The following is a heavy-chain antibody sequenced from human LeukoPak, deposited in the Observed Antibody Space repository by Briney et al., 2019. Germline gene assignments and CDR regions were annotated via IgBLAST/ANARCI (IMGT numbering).Heavy chain of an antibody. D-gene: IGHD1-26*01. V-gene: IGHV3-30-3*01. CDR3: ARDSRSGNYFYYYMDV. Sequence: PGRSLRLSCAASGFTFSSYAMHWVRQAPGKGLEWVAVISYDGSNKYYADSVKGRFTISRDNAKNSLFLQMNSLRVEDTAVYYCARDSRSGNYFYYYMDVWGKGTTVTVSS. J-gene: IGHJ6*03. CDR1: GFTFSSYA. CDR2: ISYDGSNK.